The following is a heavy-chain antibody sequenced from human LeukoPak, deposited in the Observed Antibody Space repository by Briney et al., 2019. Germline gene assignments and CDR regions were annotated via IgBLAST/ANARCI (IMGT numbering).Heavy chain of an antibody. D-gene: IGHD3-10*01. Sequence: GGSLRLSCAASGFTFSDYYMSWIRQAPGKGLEWVSTIRGSGGDTCYADSVRGRFTISRDNSKNTLYLQMSSLRAEDTAVYYCAKYYYDSGSYPDSWGQGTLVTVS. J-gene: IGHJ4*02. CDR2: IRGSGGDT. V-gene: IGHV3-23*01. CDR3: AKYYYDSGSYPDS. CDR1: GFTFSDYY.